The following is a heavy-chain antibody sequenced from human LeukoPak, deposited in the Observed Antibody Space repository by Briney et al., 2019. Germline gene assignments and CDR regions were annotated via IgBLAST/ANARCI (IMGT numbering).Heavy chain of an antibody. CDR2: IYTSGST. CDR1: GGSISSYY. D-gene: IGHD2-2*02. J-gene: IGHJ4*02. V-gene: IGHV4-4*09. Sequence: PSETLSLTCTVSGGSISSYYWSWIRQPPGKGLEWIGYIYTSGSTNYNPSLKSRVTISVDTSKNQFSLKLSSVTAADTAVYYCARQPSTIPYYVDCWGQGTLVTVSS. CDR3: ARQPSTIPYYVDC.